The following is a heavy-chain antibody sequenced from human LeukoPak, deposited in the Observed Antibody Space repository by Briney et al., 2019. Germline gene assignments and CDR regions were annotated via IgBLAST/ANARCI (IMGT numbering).Heavy chain of an antibody. CDR1: GGSISSYY. V-gene: IGHV4-59*01. Sequence: SETLSLTCTVSGGSISSYYWSWIRQPPGKGLEWIGNIYDSGSTNYNPSLKSRVTISVDTSKNQCSLKLSSVTAADTAVYYCARSAFLVTAPGLYYFDYWGQGTLVAVSS. J-gene: IGHJ4*02. D-gene: IGHD6-13*01. CDR2: IYDSGST. CDR3: ARSAFLVTAPGLYYFDY.